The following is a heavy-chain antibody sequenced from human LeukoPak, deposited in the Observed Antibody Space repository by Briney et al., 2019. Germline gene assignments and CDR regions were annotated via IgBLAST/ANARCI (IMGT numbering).Heavy chain of an antibody. Sequence: SETLSLTCAVYGGSFSGYYWSWIRQPPGKGLEWIGEISHSGSTNYNPSLKSRVTISVDTSKNQFSLKLSSVTAADTAVYYCASGIAVAGTVATPYYFDYWGQGTLVTVSS. J-gene: IGHJ4*02. CDR3: ASGIAVAGTVATPYYFDY. D-gene: IGHD6-19*01. V-gene: IGHV4-34*01. CDR2: ISHSGST. CDR1: GGSFSGYY.